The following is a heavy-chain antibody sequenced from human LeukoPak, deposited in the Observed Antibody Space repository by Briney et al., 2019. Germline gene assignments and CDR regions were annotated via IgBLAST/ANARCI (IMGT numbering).Heavy chain of an antibody. CDR2: ISTNGDST. V-gene: IGHV3-64*02. CDR1: GFTFSSYA. D-gene: IGHD2-2*01. CDR3: ARWGSTSCYDY. Sequence: GGSLRLSCAASGFTFSSYAMHWVRQAPGKGLEYVSAISTNGDSTYYADSVKGRFTISRDNSKNTLFLQMGSLRADDMAVYYCARWGSTSCYDYWGQGTLVTVSS. J-gene: IGHJ4*02.